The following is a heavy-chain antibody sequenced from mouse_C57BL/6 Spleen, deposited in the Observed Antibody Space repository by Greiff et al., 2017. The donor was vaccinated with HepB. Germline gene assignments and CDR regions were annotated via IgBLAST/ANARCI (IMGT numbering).Heavy chain of an antibody. D-gene: IGHD4-1*01. J-gene: IGHJ2*01. Sequence: QVQLQQPGAELVMPGASVKLSCKASGYTFTSYWMHWVKQRPGQGLEWIGEIDPSDSYTNHNQKFKGKSTLTVDKSSSTAYMQLSSLTSEDSAVYYCARGGTGKEENYFDYWGQGTTLTVSS. CDR2: IDPSDSYT. V-gene: IGHV1-69*01. CDR1: GYTFTSYW. CDR3: ARGGTGKEENYFDY.